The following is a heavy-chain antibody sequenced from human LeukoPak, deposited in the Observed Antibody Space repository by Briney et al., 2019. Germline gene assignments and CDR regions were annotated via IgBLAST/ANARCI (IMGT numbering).Heavy chain of an antibody. CDR1: GFTFGDYA. J-gene: IGHJ3*02. D-gene: IGHD3-3*01. CDR2: IGRDATTK. CDR3: GKDGEWTFDI. V-gene: IGHV3-30*02. Sequence: PGGSLRLSCTASGFTFGDYAMSWFRQAPGEGLEWVAFIGRDATTKYYADSVKGRFTISGDSSYNTAFLQMNSLRPEDTAIYYCGKDGEWTFDIWGQGTMVTVSS.